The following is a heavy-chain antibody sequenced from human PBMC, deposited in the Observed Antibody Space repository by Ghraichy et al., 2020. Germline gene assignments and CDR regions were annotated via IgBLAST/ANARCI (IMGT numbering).Heavy chain of an antibody. CDR2: ISGSGGST. Sequence: GGSLRLSCAASGFTFSSYAMSWVRQAPGKGLEWVSAISGSGGSTYYADSVKGRFTISRDNSKNTLYLQMNSLRAEDTAVYYCAKDRGGDITMVRGPYSSLDPGGQGTLVTVSS. V-gene: IGHV3-23*01. CDR1: GFTFSSYA. D-gene: IGHD3-10*01. J-gene: IGHJ5*02. CDR3: AKDRGGDITMVRGPYSSLDP.